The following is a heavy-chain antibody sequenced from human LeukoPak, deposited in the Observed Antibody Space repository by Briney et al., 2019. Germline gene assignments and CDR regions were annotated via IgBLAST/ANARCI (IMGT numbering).Heavy chain of an antibody. D-gene: IGHD1-26*01. V-gene: IGHV3-21*01. Sequence: GGSLRLSCAASGFTFSTYYMNWVRQAPGKGLEWVSSITTSSSYIYYADSVKGRFTISRDNAKNSLYLQMNSLRAEDTAVYYCARDGGWELQGYYFDYWGQGTLVTVSS. CDR3: ARDGGWELQGYYFDY. CDR1: GFTFSTYY. CDR2: ITTSSSYI. J-gene: IGHJ4*02.